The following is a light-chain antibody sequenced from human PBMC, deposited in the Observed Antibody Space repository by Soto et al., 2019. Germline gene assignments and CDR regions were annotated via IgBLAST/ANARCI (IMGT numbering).Light chain of an antibody. V-gene: IGKV3-11*01. CDR3: QQRSKWVT. CDR1: QSVSSY. J-gene: IGKJ4*01. CDR2: DAS. Sequence: EIVLTQSPATLSLSPGERATLSCRASQSVSSYLAWYQQKPGQAPRLLIYDASNRATGIPARFSGSGSGTDFTLTISSLEPEDFAVYDCQQRSKWVTFGGGTKVEIK.